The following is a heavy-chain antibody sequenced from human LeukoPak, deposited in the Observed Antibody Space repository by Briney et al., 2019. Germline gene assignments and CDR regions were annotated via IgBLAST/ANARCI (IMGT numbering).Heavy chain of an antibody. CDR1: GGSISSGGYY. Sequence: PSQTLSLTCTVSGGSISSGGYYWSWIRQHPGKGLEWIGYIYYSGSTYYNPSLKSRVTISVDTSKNQFSLKLSSVTAADTAVYYCARPIRYYDSSDHDAFDIRGQGTMVTVSS. V-gene: IGHV4-31*03. CDR3: ARPIRYYDSSDHDAFDI. D-gene: IGHD3-22*01. CDR2: IYYSGST. J-gene: IGHJ3*02.